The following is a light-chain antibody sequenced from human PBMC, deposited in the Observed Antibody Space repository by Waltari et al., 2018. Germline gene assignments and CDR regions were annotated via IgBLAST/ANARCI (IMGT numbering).Light chain of an antibody. CDR1: SSNIGSTT. CDR2: SNN. V-gene: IGLV1-44*01. Sequence: QSVLTQPPSASGTPGQRVAISCSGSSSNIGSTTVNLYQPLPGTAPKLLIYSNNQRPSGVPDRFSGSKSGTSASLAISGLQSEDEADYYCAAWDDSLNGGVFGGGTKLTVL. CDR3: AAWDDSLNGGV. J-gene: IGLJ3*02.